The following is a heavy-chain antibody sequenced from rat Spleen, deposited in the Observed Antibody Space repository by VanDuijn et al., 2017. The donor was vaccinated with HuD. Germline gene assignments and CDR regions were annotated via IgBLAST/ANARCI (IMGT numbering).Heavy chain of an antibody. D-gene: IGHD1-9*01. Sequence: EVQLVESGGGLVQPGRSLKLSCAASGFTFSHYAMAWVRQAPKKGLEWVATISYDGSITYYRDSVKGRFTISRDNAKSTLYLQMDSLRSEDTATYYCARRHYGYTDYFDYWGQGVMVTVSS. CDR1: GFTFSHYA. CDR2: ISYDGSIT. J-gene: IGHJ2*01. CDR3: ARRHYGYTDYFDY. V-gene: IGHV5-17*01.